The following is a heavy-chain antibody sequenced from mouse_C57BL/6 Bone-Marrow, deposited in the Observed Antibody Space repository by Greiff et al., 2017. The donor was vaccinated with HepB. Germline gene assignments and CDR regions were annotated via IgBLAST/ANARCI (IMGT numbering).Heavy chain of an antibody. J-gene: IGHJ4*01. Sequence: VQLQQSGPELVKPGASVKISCKASGYAFSSSWMNWVKQRPGKGLEWIGRIYPGDGDTNYNGKFKGKATLTADKSSSTAYMQLSSLTSEDSAVYFCAIYYGNYDAMDYWGQGTSVTVSS. CDR3: AIYYGNYDAMDY. D-gene: IGHD2-1*01. CDR1: GYAFSSSW. CDR2: IYPGDGDT. V-gene: IGHV1-82*01.